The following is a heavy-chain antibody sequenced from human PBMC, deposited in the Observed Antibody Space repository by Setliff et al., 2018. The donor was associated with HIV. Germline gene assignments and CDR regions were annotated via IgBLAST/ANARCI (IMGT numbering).Heavy chain of an antibody. D-gene: IGHD6-19*01. V-gene: IGHV3-48*03. J-gene: IGHJ4*02. CDR2: INSYGSST. CDR1: GFIFSSYE. Sequence: PGGSLRLSCAASGFIFSSYEMNWVRQAPGKGLEWVSYINSYGSSTYYADSVKGRFTISRDNAKNSLYLQMNSLRAEDTAVYYCARDITVAGGGATGAYWGQGTLVTVSS. CDR3: ARDITVAGGGATGAY.